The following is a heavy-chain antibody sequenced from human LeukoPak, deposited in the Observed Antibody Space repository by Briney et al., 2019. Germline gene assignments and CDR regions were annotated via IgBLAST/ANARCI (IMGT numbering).Heavy chain of an antibody. CDR3: ARGTYYYEF. Sequence: GGSLRLFCAASKFTFSDYCMTWVRQAPGKGPEWVAYMNQLGNEKKYLDSVKGRFTISRDNAKNSLYLQMTSLRVDDTSVYYCARGTYYYEFWGQGTLVTVSS. CDR1: KFTFSDYC. D-gene: IGHD3-22*01. V-gene: IGHV3-7*04. CDR2: MNQLGNEK. J-gene: IGHJ4*02.